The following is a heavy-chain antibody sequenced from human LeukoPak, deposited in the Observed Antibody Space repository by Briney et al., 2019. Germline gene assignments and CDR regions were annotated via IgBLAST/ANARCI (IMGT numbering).Heavy chain of an antibody. V-gene: IGHV3-7*01. Sequence: GGSLRLSCAASGFTFSSYSMSWVRQAPGKGLEWVANIKQDGSEKYYVDSVKGRFTISRDNAKNSLYLQMNSLRAEDTAVYYCARDLLCSSTSCLRPLGYWGQGTLVTVSS. CDR1: GFTFSSYS. CDR3: ARDLLCSSTSCLRPLGY. D-gene: IGHD2-2*01. J-gene: IGHJ4*02. CDR2: IKQDGSEK.